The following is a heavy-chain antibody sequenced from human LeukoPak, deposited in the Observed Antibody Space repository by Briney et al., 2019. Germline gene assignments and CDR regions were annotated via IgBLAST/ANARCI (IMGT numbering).Heavy chain of an antibody. V-gene: IGHV4-59*04. CDR3: ARGTGSYSSSADY. Sequence: SETLSLTCTVSGGSISSYYWSWIRQPPGKGLEWIGTIYHTGTTYYNPSLKSRVTISVDTSKNQFSLRLSSVTAADTAVYYCARGTGSYSSSADYWGQGTLVTVSS. D-gene: IGHD6-6*01. CDR2: IYHTGTT. J-gene: IGHJ4*02. CDR1: GGSISSYY.